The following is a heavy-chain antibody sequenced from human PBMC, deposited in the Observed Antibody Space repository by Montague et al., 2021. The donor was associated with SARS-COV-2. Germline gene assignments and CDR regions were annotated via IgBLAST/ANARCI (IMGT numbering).Heavy chain of an antibody. Sequence: TLSLTCTVSGDSVTGGNYYWTWIRQPAGKGLEWIGRVHSSGTTVYNPSLASGITISLDTSKSQFSLGLSSATAADTAVYYCTREVLAAMRPWFDPWGQGTLVTVSS. D-gene: IGHD2-2*01. CDR3: TREVLAAMRPWFDP. J-gene: IGHJ5*02. V-gene: IGHV4-61*02. CDR1: GDSVTGGNYY. CDR2: VHSSGTT.